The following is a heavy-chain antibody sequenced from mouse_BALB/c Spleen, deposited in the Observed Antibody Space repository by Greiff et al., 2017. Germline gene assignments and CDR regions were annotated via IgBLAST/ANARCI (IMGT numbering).Heavy chain of an antibody. CDR3: ARGGGPYDYDEGDY. Sequence: VQLQQSGPELVKPGASVKISCKASGYAFSSSWMNWVKQRPGQGLEWIGRIYPGDGDTNYNGKFKGKATLTADKSSSTAYMQLSSLTSVDSAVYFCARGGGPYDYDEGDYWGQGTSVTVSS. CDR1: GYAFSSSW. D-gene: IGHD2-4*01. CDR2: IYPGDGDT. V-gene: IGHV1-82*01. J-gene: IGHJ4*01.